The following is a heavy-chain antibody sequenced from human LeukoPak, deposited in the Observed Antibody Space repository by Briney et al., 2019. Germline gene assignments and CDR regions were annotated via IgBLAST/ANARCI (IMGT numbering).Heavy chain of an antibody. Sequence: SETLSLTCAVYGGSFSGYYWSWIRQPPGKGLEWIGEINHSGSTNYNPSLKSRVAISVDTSKNQFSLKLSSVTAADTAVYYCARVGRIEGPYYDFWSGSEDVWGQGTTVTVSS. CDR1: GGSFSGYY. CDR3: ARVGRIEGPYYDFWSGSEDV. CDR2: INHSGST. V-gene: IGHV4-34*01. J-gene: IGHJ6*02. D-gene: IGHD3-3*01.